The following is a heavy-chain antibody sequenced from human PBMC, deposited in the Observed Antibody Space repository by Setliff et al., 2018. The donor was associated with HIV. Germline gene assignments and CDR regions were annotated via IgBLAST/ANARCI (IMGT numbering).Heavy chain of an antibody. Sequence: GGSLRPSCVASGFTFRDYGMHWVRQAPGKGLEWVAFIWYDGKNKNYADSVKGRFTISRDNSKNILYLQMSSLRVEDTALYYCAKELEKGLWYGDHYFYYGMDVWGQGTTVTVSS. D-gene: IGHD3-10*01. CDR2: IWYDGKNK. CDR1: GFTFRDYG. J-gene: IGHJ6*02. CDR3: AKELEKGLWYGDHYFYYGMDV. V-gene: IGHV3-30*02.